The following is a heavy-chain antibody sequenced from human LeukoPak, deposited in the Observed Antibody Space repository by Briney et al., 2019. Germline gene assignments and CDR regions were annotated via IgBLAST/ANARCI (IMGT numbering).Heavy chain of an antibody. CDR1: GGSISSSSYY. J-gene: IGHJ4*02. V-gene: IGHV4-39*01. CDR2: IYYSGST. CDR3: ARGRAFFD. Sequence: SETLSLTCTVSGGSISSSSYYWGWIRQPPGKGLEWIGSIYYSGSTYYNPSLKSRVTISVDTSKNQFSLKLSSVTAADTAVYYCARGRAFFDWGQGTLVTLSS. D-gene: IGHD3-3*02.